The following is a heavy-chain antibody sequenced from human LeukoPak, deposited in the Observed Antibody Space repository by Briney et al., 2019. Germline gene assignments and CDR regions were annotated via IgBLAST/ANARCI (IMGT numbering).Heavy chain of an antibody. Sequence: SETLSLTCTVSGGSISSSSYYWGWIRQPPGKGLEWIGEINHSGSTNYNPSLKSRVTISVDTSKNQFSLKLSSVTAADTAVYYCARDHYGDFYNYWGQGTLVTVSS. CDR1: GGSISSSSYY. D-gene: IGHD4-17*01. CDR3: ARDHYGDFYNY. J-gene: IGHJ4*02. V-gene: IGHV4-39*07. CDR2: INHSGST.